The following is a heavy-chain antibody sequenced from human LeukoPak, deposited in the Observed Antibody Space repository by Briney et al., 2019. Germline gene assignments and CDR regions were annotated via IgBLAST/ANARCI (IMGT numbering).Heavy chain of an antibody. Sequence: PGGSLRLSCAASGFTVINYAMAWVRQAPGKGLECVSGISGSGDSTYYADSVKGRFTISRDNSKNTLYLQMNSLRAEDTAVYYCAKDGSGSYPPLRFDYWGQGTLVTVSS. CDR2: ISGSGDST. CDR3: AKDGSGSYPPLRFDY. D-gene: IGHD3-10*01. V-gene: IGHV3-23*01. J-gene: IGHJ4*02. CDR1: GFTVINYA.